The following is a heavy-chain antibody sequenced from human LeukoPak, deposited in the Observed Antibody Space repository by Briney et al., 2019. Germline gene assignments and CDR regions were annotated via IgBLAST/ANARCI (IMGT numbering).Heavy chain of an antibody. CDR1: GYTFTGYY. CDR3: AIYYDSSEYYYYMDV. Sequence: ASVKVSCKASGYTFTGYYMHWVRQAPGQGLEWMGWINPNSGGTNYAQKFQGRVTMTRDTSISTAYMELSRLRSDDTAVYYCAIYYDSSEYYYYMDVWGKGTTVTVSS. CDR2: INPNSGGT. J-gene: IGHJ6*03. V-gene: IGHV1-2*02. D-gene: IGHD3-22*01.